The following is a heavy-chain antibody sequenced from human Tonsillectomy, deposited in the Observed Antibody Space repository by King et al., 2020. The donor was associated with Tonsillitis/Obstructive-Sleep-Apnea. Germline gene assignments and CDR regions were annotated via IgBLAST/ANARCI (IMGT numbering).Heavy chain of an antibody. J-gene: IGHJ6*03. V-gene: IGHV4-31*01. CDR1: GGSISSGGYY. CDR3: ASLTPPYDLDV. CDR2: VYDSET. Sequence: QLQLQESGPGLVKPSQTRSLTCSVSGGSISSGGYYWCWIRQHPGKGLEWIGYVYDSETSYNPSLSSLLTMSLDTSNNPFSLNLRSVTAADTAVYHCASLTPPYDLDVWGRGTTVTVSS. D-gene: IGHD3-9*01.